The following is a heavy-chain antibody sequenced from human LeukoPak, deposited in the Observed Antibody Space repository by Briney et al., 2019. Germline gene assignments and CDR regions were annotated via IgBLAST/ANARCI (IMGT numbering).Heavy chain of an antibody. CDR2: LSHAGTN. CDR1: GGSITSNSYS. D-gene: IGHD5-18*01. J-gene: IGHJ4*02. V-gene: IGHV4-39*01. Sequence: PSETLSLTCTVSGGSITSNSYSWGWIRQPPGQGLQWIVTLSHAGTNYYNPSLKSRVTMPVDRSKNQFSLKLTSVTATDTAVYYCARLRGGVQLWGDWGKGTLVTVSS. CDR3: ARLRGGVQLWGD.